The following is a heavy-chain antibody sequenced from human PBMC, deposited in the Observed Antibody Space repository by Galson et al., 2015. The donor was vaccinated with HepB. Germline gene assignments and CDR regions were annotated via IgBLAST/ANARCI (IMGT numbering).Heavy chain of an antibody. Sequence: SLRLSCAASGFTFSSYAMHWVRQAPGKGLEWVAVISYDGSNKYYADSVKGRFTISRDNSKNTLYLQMNSLRAEDTAVYYCARDQIEIVVVMMGFDYWGQGTLVTVSS. CDR2: ISYDGSNK. CDR1: GFTFSSYA. CDR3: ARDQIEIVVVMMGFDY. J-gene: IGHJ4*02. V-gene: IGHV3-30*04. D-gene: IGHD3-22*01.